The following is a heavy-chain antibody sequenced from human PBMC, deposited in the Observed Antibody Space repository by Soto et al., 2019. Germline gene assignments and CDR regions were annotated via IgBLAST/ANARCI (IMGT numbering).Heavy chain of an antibody. J-gene: IGHJ6*02. CDR1: GYSFTSYW. V-gene: IGHV5-51*01. CDR3: ASRIYDILTGSYGMDV. D-gene: IGHD3-9*01. CDR2: ICPGDSDT. Sequence: GESLKISCKGSGYSFTSYWIGWVRQMPGKGLEWMGRICPGDSDTSYSPSFQGQVTISADKSISTAYLQWSSLKASDTAMYYCASRIYDILTGSYGMDVWGQGTTVTVSS.